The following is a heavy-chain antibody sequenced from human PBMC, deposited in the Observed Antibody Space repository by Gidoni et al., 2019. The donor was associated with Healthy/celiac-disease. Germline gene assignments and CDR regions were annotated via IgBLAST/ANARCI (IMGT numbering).Heavy chain of an antibody. CDR2: INHSGST. Sequence: QVQLQQWGAGLLKPSETLSLTCAVYGGPFSGYYWSWIRQPPGKGLEWIGEINHSGSTNYNPSLKSRVTISVDTSKNQFSLKLSSVTAADTAVYYCARVVRGWCDYWGQGTLVTVSS. CDR1: GGPFSGYY. J-gene: IGHJ4*02. CDR3: ARVVRGWCDY. D-gene: IGHD6-19*01. V-gene: IGHV4-34*01.